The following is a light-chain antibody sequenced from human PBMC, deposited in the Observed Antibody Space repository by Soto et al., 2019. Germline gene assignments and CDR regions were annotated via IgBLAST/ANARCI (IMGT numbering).Light chain of an antibody. CDR3: QQSYSTPWT. J-gene: IGKJ1*01. CDR2: AAS. CDR1: QSISSY. Sequence: DLQMTQTTSSLSASVGDRVTITCRAIQSISSYLNWYQQKPGKAPKLLIYAASSLQSGVPSRFSGSGSGTDFTLTISSLQPEDFATHYCQQSYSTPWTFGQGTKVEIK. V-gene: IGKV1-39*01.